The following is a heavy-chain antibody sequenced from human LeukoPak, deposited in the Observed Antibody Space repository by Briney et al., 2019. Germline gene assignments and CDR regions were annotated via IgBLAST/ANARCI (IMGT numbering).Heavy chain of an antibody. CDR3: ARITYYYGSGSYVDY. CDR2: IYYSGST. CDR1: GGSISSGSYY. D-gene: IGHD3-10*01. V-gene: IGHV4-39*01. J-gene: IGHJ4*02. Sequence: SETLSLTCTVSGGSISSGSYYWGWIRQPPGKGLEWIGSIYYSGSTYYNPSLKSRVTISVDTSKNQFSLKLSSVTAADTAVYYCARITYYYGSGSYVDYWGQGTLVTVSS.